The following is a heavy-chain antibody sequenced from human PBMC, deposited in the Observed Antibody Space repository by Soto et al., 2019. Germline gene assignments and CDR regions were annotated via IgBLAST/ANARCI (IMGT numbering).Heavy chain of an antibody. V-gene: IGHV3-30-3*01. J-gene: IGHJ5*02. CDR1: GFTFTSFT. CDR3: ARDPTYGDPNWLDP. CDR2: MSYDGART. D-gene: IGHD4-17*01. Sequence: PGGSLRLSCATSGFTFTSFTMHWVRQAPGKGLEWIAVMSYDGARTDYADAVKGRFTISRDTSKNTLYLQMNNLRPDDTAMYYCARDPTYGDPNWLDPWGQGTLVTVSS.